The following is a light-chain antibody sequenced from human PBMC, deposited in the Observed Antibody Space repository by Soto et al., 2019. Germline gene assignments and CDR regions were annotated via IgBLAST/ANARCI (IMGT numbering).Light chain of an antibody. J-gene: IGKJ4*01. CDR3: QKYNTAPLT. Sequence: DIQMTQSPSSPSASLGDRVTITCRASQGIGIYLAWFQQRPGKVPKLLIYAASTLQSGVPSRFIGSGSGTDFTLTISSLQPEDVAAYYCQKYNTAPLTFGGGTRVEIK. CDR2: AAS. V-gene: IGKV1-27*01. CDR1: QGIGIY.